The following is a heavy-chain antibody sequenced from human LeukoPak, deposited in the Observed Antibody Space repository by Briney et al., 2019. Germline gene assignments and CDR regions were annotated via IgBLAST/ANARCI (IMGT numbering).Heavy chain of an antibody. CDR1: GGSMTSYY. J-gene: IGHJ5*02. Sequence: PSETLSLTCTVSGGSMTSYYWSWIRQPPGKGLEWIGYVYYSGSTNYSPSLESRVTISVATSKNQFSLKLNSVTAADTAVYFCARGPGLNWFDPWGQGTLVTVSS. CDR2: VYYSGST. CDR3: ARGPGLNWFDP. V-gene: IGHV4-59*01.